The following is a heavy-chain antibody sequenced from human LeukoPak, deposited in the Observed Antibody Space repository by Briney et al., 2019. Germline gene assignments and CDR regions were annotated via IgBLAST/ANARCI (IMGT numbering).Heavy chain of an antibody. V-gene: IGHV3-23*01. CDR3: AKESPMVVVAPTNWFDP. D-gene: IGHD2-15*01. J-gene: IGHJ5*02. CDR2: ISGSGGST. CDR1: EFTFSSYA. Sequence: PGGSLRLSCEASEFTFSSYAMSWVRQAPGKGLEWVSAISGSGGSTYYADSVKGRFTISRDNSKNTLYLQMNSLRAEDTAVYYCAKESPMVVVAPTNWFDPWGQGTLVTVSS.